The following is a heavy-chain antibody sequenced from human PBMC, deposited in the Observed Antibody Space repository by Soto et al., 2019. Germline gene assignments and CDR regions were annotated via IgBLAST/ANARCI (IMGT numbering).Heavy chain of an antibody. V-gene: IGHV2-5*01. J-gene: IGHJ3*02. CDR3: AHRSIAARGGAFDI. Sequence: SGPTLVNPTQTLTLTCTFSGFSLSTSGVGVGWIRQPPGKALEWLALIYWNDDKRYSPSLKSRLTITKDTSKNQVVLTMTNMDPADTATYYCAHRSIAARGGAFDIWGQGTMVTVSS. D-gene: IGHD6-6*01. CDR2: IYWNDDK. CDR1: GFSLSTSGVG.